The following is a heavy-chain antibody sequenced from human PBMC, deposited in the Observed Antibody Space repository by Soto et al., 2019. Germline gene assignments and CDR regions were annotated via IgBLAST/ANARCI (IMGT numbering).Heavy chain of an antibody. CDR3: ARGMGTTVVTPAYYYYGMDV. Sequence: GGSLRLSCAAFGFTFSSYSMNWVRQAPGKGLEWVSSISSSSSYIYYADSVKGRFTISRDNAKNSLYLQMNSLRAEDTAVYYCARGMGTTVVTPAYYYYGMDVWGQGTTVTVSS. D-gene: IGHD4-17*01. CDR2: ISSSSSYI. CDR1: GFTFSSYS. V-gene: IGHV3-21*01. J-gene: IGHJ6*02.